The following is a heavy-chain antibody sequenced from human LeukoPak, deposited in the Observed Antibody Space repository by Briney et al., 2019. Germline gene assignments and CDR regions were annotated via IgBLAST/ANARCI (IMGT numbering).Heavy chain of an antibody. V-gene: IGHV3-9*01. Sequence: GRSLRLSCAASGFTFDDYAMHWVRQAPGKGLEWVSGISWNSGSIGYADSVKGRFTISRDNAKNSLYLQMNSLRAEDTALYYCAKGSSMNIVVVPAATRYYYYYYGMDVWGQGTTVTVSS. CDR1: GFTFDDYA. J-gene: IGHJ6*02. D-gene: IGHD2-2*01. CDR2: ISWNSGSI. CDR3: AKGSSMNIVVVPAATRYYYYYYGMDV.